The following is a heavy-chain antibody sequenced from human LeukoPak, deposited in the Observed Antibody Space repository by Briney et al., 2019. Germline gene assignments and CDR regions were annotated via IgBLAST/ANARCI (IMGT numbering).Heavy chain of an antibody. Sequence: PGRSLRLSCAASGFTFSSYAMHWVRQAPGKWLEWVAVISYDGSNKYYADSVKGRFTISRDNSKNTLYLQMNSLRAEDTAVYYCARDIVAARPVYYFDYWGQGTLVTVSS. V-gene: IGHV3-30-3*01. J-gene: IGHJ4*02. CDR1: GFTFSSYA. CDR3: ARDIVAARPVYYFDY. CDR2: ISYDGSNK. D-gene: IGHD6-6*01.